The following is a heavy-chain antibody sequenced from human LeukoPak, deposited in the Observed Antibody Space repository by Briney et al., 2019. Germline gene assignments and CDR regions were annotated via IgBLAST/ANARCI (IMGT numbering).Heavy chain of an antibody. D-gene: IGHD1-26*01. V-gene: IGHV3-7*01. CDR3: ARDPVEWELLLDY. J-gene: IGHJ4*02. Sequence: HSGGSLRLSCAAFGFTFSNYWMGWVRQAPGKRPEWVANMNIDGSEKYYADSVKGRFSISRDNARNSVYLQMASLRVEDTAVYYCARDPVEWELLLDYWGQGTLVTVSS. CDR2: MNIDGSEK. CDR1: GFTFSNYW.